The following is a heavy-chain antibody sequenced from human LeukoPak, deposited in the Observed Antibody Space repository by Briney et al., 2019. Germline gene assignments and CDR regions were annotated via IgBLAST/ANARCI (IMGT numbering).Heavy chain of an antibody. D-gene: IGHD5-12*01. J-gene: IGHJ4*02. Sequence: PSETLSLTCTVSGGSISSYYWSWIRQPPGKGLEWIGYIYYSGNTYYNPSLKSRLTISVDTSKNQFSLKLSSVTAADTAVYYCASIMATIPYYFDYWGQGTLVTVSS. CDR3: ASIMATIPYYFDY. V-gene: IGHV4-59*06. CDR2: IYYSGNT. CDR1: GGSISSYY.